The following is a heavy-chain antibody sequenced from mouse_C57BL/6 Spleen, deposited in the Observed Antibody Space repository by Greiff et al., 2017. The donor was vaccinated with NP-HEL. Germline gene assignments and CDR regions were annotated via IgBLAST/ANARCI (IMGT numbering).Heavy chain of an antibody. CDR1: GYTFTDYN. V-gene: IGHV1-18*01. CDR2: INPNNGGT. Sequence: EVKVVESGPELVKPGASVKIPCKASGYTFTDYNMDWVKQSHGKSLEWIGDINPNNGGTIYNQKFKGKATLTVDKSSSTAYMELRSLTSEDTAVYYCARSLYYYGSSYVGSSSRFDYWGQGTTLTVSS. D-gene: IGHD1-1*01. J-gene: IGHJ2*01. CDR3: ARSLYYYGSSYVGSSSRFDY.